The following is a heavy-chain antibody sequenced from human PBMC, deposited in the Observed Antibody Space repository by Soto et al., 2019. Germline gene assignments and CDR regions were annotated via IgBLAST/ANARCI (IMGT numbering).Heavy chain of an antibody. CDR3: AADERIRGYSGYDYYYYGMDV. Sequence: SVKVSCKASGFTFTSSAVQWVRQARGQRLDWIGWIVVGSGNTNYAQKFQERVTITRDMSTSTAYMELSSLRSEDTAVYYCAADERIRGYSGYDYYYYGMDVWGQGTTVTVSS. J-gene: IGHJ6*02. D-gene: IGHD5-12*01. CDR2: IVVGSGNT. V-gene: IGHV1-58*01. CDR1: GFTFTSSA.